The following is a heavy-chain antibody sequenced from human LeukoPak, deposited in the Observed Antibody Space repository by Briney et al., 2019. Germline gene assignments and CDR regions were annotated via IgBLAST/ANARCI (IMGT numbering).Heavy chain of an antibody. CDR3: ARHEAEMATILGGY. Sequence: SDTLSLTCAVSGYSISSGFFWAWIRQPPGKGLEWVGSIYHSGSTFYNPSLKSRVTISVDTSKNQFCLRLTSVTAADTCVYDCARHEAEMATILGGYWGQGTLVTVSS. J-gene: IGHJ4*02. V-gene: IGHV4-38-2*01. CDR1: GYSISSGFF. D-gene: IGHD5-24*01. CDR2: IYHSGST.